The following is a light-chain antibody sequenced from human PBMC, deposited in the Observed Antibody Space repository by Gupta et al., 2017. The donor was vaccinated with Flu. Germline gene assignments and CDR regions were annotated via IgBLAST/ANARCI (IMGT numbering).Light chain of an antibody. CDR1: QSVSSN. Sequence: IVMTQSPATLSVSPGERATLSCRASQSVSSNLAWYQQKPGQAPRLLIYGASTRATGGPARFSGSGSGTEFTLTISSLQSEDFAVYYCQQYDNWPISFGQGTKLEIK. CDR2: GAS. V-gene: IGKV3-15*01. CDR3: QQYDNWPIS. J-gene: IGKJ2*03.